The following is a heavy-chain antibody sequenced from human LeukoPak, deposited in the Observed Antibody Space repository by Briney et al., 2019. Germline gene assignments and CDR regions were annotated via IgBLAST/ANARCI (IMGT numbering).Heavy chain of an antibody. CDR1: GFTFSDYY. V-gene: IGHV4-34*08. J-gene: IGHJ6*02. Sequence: PGGSLRLSCAASGFTFSDYYWSWIRQPPGKGLEWIGEINHSGSTNYNPSLKSRVTISVDTSKNQFSLKLSSVTAADTAVYYCATHSYGPLYGMDVWGQGTTVTVSS. D-gene: IGHD5-18*01. CDR3: ATHSYGPLYGMDV. CDR2: INHSGST.